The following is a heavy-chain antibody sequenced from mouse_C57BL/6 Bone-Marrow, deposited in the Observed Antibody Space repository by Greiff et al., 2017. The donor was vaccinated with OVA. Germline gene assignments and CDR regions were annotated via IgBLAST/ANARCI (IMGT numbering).Heavy chain of an antibody. Sequence: VQLEQSGAELVRPGASVTLSCKASGYTFTDYEMHWVKQTPVHGLEWIGAIDPETGGTAYNQKFKGKAILTADKSSSTAYMELRSLTSEDSAVYYCKRGGVQRRRDYWGQGTTLTVSS. CDR1: GYTFTDYE. V-gene: IGHV1-15*01. CDR3: KRGGVQRRRDY. D-gene: IGHD1-2*01. J-gene: IGHJ2*01. CDR2: IDPETGGT.